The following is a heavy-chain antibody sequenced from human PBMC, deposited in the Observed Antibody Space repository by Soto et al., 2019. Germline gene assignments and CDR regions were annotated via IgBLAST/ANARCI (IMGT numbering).Heavy chain of an antibody. D-gene: IGHD3-16*01. CDR3: AIIMTHSDSFDT. CDR2: INSNSGAT. V-gene: IGHV1-2*04. J-gene: IGHJ3*02. CDR1: GYSFSGFY. Sequence: ASVKVSCKASGYSFSGFYIHWMRQDPGQGLEWVGSINSNSGATTYAQKFQDSVARTRDTSVSTAYMDLNRLTSDDTAIYDCAIIMTHSDSFDTWGQGTMVTVSS.